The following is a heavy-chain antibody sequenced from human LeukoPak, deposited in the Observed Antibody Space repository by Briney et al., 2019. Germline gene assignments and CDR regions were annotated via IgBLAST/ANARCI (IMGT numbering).Heavy chain of an antibody. CDR3: PETGYNWNDSYYYGMDV. Sequence: ASVKVSCKASGYTFTSYGISWVRQAPGQGLEWMGWISAYNGNTNYAQKLQGRVTMTTDTSTSTAYMELRSLRSDDTAVYYSPETGYNWNDSYYYGMDVWGQGTTVTVSS. D-gene: IGHD1-1*01. CDR1: GYTFTSYG. V-gene: IGHV1-18*01. CDR2: ISAYNGNT. J-gene: IGHJ6*02.